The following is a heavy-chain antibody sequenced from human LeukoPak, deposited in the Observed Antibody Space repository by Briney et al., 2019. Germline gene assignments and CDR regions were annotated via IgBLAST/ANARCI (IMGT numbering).Heavy chain of an antibody. D-gene: IGHD3-22*01. J-gene: IGHJ4*02. Sequence: SETLSLTCTVSGDSITSHYWSWIRQPPGKGLEWIGYIYYTGSTNYNPSLKSQLTISDDTSRNQVSLKLRSVTAADTAVYYCVRTARYFDSSGYQGGWFDYWGQGTLVTVSS. V-gene: IGHV4-59*11. CDR3: VRTARYFDSSGYQGGWFDY. CDR2: IYYTGST. CDR1: GDSITSHY.